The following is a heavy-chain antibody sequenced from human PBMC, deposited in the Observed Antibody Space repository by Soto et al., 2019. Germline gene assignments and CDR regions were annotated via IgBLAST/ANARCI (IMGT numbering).Heavy chain of an antibody. CDR3: ARAFHVAPAGIGPYFQH. CDR2: ISYDGSNK. V-gene: IGHV3-30*04. CDR1: GFTFSSYA. J-gene: IGHJ1*01. Sequence: GGSLRLSCAASGFTFSSYAMHWVRQAPGKGLEWVAVISYDGSNKYYADSVKGRFTISRDNSKNTLYLQMNSLRAEDPAVYDCARAFHVAPAGIGPYFQHWGQGTLVTVSS. D-gene: IGHD6-13*01.